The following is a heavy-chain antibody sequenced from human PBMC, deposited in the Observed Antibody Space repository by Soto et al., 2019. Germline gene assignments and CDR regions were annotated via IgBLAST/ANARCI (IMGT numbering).Heavy chain of an antibody. CDR1: GFTLSDHY. V-gene: IGHV3-11*06. CDR2: TSNSGSFT. D-gene: IGHD1-1*01. CDR3: VKSGDNYNLLDY. Sequence: PGASLRLSGAASGFTLSDHYMSWLRQAPGKWLEWIGYTSNSGSFTRYADSVKGRFSIARDNAKSSLDLQRSSLRGDDTATYYWVKSGDNYNLLDYWGQGT. J-gene: IGHJ4*02.